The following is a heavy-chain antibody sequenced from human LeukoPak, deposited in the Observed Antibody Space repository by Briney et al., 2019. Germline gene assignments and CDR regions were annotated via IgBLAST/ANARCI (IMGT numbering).Heavy chain of an antibody. CDR3: ARTTYYDFWSGYYFPYMDV. D-gene: IGHD3-3*01. J-gene: IGHJ6*03. Sequence: GGSLRLSCAASGFTFSSYDMSWVRQAPGKGLEWVSDISGSGGSTYYADSVKGRFTISRDNSKNTLYLQMNSLRAEDTAVYYCARTTYYDFWSGYYFPYMDVWGKGTTVTVSS. CDR2: ISGSGGST. V-gene: IGHV3-23*01. CDR1: GFTFSSYD.